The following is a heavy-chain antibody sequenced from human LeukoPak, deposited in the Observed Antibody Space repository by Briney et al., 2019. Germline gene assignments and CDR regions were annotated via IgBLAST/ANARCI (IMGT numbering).Heavy chain of an antibody. V-gene: IGHV4-30-4*08. D-gene: IGHD6-13*01. CDR3: ARVAAAAGNPPFDY. J-gene: IGHJ4*02. CDR1: GGSISSGDYY. CDR2: IYYSGST. Sequence: SQTLSLTCTVSGGSISSGDYYWSWIRQPPGKGLEWIGYIYYSGSTYYNPSLKSPVTISVDTSKNQFSLKLSSVTAADTAVYYCARVAAAAGNPPFDYWGQGTLVTVSS.